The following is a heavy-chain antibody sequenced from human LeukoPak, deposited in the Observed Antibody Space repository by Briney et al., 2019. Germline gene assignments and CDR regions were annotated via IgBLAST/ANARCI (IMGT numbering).Heavy chain of an antibody. CDR3: AVSTAMGTGYFDY. CDR1: GFTFSSYY. D-gene: IGHD5-18*01. Sequence: GGSLRLSCVASGFTFSSYYMQWVRQDPRKGLVWVSRISGDGTNINYADSVRGRFTISRDNAKNTVYLQMNTLRVEDTAVYYCAVSTAMGTGYFDYWGQGTLVTVSS. J-gene: IGHJ4*02. V-gene: IGHV3-74*01. CDR2: ISGDGTNI.